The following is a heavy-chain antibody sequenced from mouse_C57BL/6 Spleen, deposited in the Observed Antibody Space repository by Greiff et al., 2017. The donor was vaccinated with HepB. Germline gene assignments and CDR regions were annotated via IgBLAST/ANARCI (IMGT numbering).Heavy chain of an antibody. CDR1: GYTFTDYY. CDR2: INPYNGGT. D-gene: IGHD2-2*01. Sequence: VQLQQSGPVLVKPGASVKMSCKASGYTFTDYYMNWVKQSHGKSLEWIGVINPYNGGTSYNQKFKGKATLTVDKSSSTAYMERNSLTSEDSAVYYCARSGVTTGYFDYWGQGTTLTVSS. V-gene: IGHV1-19*01. CDR3: ARSGVTTGYFDY. J-gene: IGHJ2*01.